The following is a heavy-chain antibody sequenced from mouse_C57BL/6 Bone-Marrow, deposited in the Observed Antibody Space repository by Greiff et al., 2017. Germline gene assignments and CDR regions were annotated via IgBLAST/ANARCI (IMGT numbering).Heavy chain of an antibody. J-gene: IGHJ2*01. D-gene: IGHD2-12*01. CDR1: GYTFTDYY. V-gene: IGHV1-76*01. CDR3: ARSGRRDFDY. CDR2: IYPGSGNT. Sequence: VQLQQSGAELVRPGASVKLSCKASGYTFTDYYINWVKQRPGQGLEWIARIYPGSGNTYYNEKVKGKATLTAEKSSSTAYMQLSSLTSEDAAVYFCARSGRRDFDYWGQGTTLTVSS.